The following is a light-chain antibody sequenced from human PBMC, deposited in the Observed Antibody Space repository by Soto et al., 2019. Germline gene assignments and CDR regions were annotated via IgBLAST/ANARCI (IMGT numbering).Light chain of an antibody. J-gene: IGKJ1*01. V-gene: IGKV1-33*01. CDR3: QHYNSYSEA. CDR1: QNINNY. CDR2: AAA. Sequence: DIQMTQSPSSLSGSVGDRVTMTWRASQNINNYLNWYQQKPGKAPKLLIFAAANLEIGIPSRFSGSGSGTDFTLTISSLQPDDFATYYCQHYNSYSEAFGQGTKVDIK.